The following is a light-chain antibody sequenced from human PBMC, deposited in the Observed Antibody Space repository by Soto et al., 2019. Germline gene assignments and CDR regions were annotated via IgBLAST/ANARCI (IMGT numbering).Light chain of an antibody. CDR2: HAS. V-gene: IGKV3-20*01. J-gene: IGKJ1*01. Sequence: MLTQSPCTLALSQGESATLSCRASQTVNSSYLAWYQQKPGQAPRLLIYHASIRSPVIPDRFTSSGSGTDFTLTITRLEPEDFAVYYCQQYGRSLWTFGQGTKVDIK. CDR1: QTVNSSY. CDR3: QQYGRSLWT.